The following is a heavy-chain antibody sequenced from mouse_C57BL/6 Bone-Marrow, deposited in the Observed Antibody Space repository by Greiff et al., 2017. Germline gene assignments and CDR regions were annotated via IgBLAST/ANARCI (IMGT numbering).Heavy chain of an antibody. D-gene: IGHD2-4*01. CDR1: GYTFTSYW. CDR3: ARDYPYAMDY. J-gene: IGHJ4*01. Sequence: VQLQQPGAELVMPGASVKLSCKASGYTFTSYWMHWVKQRPGQGLEWIGEIDPSDSYTNYNQKFKGKSTLTVDKSSSTAYMQLSSLTSEDSAVSYCARDYPYAMDYWGQGTSVTVSS. V-gene: IGHV1-69*01. CDR2: IDPSDSYT.